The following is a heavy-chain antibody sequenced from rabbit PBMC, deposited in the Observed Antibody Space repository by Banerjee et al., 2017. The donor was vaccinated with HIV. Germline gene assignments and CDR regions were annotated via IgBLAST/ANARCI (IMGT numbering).Heavy chain of an antibody. CDR3: ARDPSYDDYGDSLYYFDL. Sequence: QSLEESGGDLVKPGASLTLTCTASGFSLSSSYNMCCVRQAPGKGLEWIGCINTGSGSTWYASWAKGRFTISKTSSTTVTLQMTSLTAADTATYFCARDPSYDDYGDSLYYFDLWGPGTLVTVS. D-gene: IGHD2-1*01. J-gene: IGHJ4*01. CDR1: GFSLSSSYN. V-gene: IGHV1S40*01. CDR2: INTGSGST.